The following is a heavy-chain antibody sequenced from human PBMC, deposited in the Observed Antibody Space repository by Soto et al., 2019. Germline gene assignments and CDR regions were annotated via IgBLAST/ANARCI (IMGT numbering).Heavy chain of an antibody. CDR2: ISGSGGST. V-gene: IGHV3-23*01. CDR3: ATRMGSSSPPGF. Sequence: EVQLLESGGGLVQPGGSLRLSCAASGYTFSSYAMSWVRQAPGKWLEWVSAISGSGGSTYYADSVKGRFTISRDNSKNTLYLQMNSLRAEDTAVYYCATRMGSSSPPGFWGQGTLVTVSS. CDR1: GYTFSSYA. D-gene: IGHD6-13*01. J-gene: IGHJ4*02.